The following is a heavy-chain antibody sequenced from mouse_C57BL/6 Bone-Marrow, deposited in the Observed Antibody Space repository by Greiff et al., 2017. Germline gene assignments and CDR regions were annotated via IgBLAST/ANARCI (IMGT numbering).Heavy chain of an antibody. CDR1: GFTFSSYG. D-gene: IGHD1-1*01. CDR2: ISSGGSYT. J-gene: IGHJ1*03. Sequence: EVQRVASGGDLVKPGGSLKLSCAASGFTFSSYGMSWVRQTPDKRREWVATISSGGSYTYYPDRVKGRFNISRDNAKNTLYLQMSILKSEDTAMYYCARHPAVVNPDDVWGTGTTVTVSS. V-gene: IGHV5-6*01. CDR3: ARHPAVVNPDDV.